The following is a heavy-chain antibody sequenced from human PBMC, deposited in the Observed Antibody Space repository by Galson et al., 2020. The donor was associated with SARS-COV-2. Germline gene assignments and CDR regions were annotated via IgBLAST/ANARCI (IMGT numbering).Heavy chain of an antibody. J-gene: IGHJ4*02. D-gene: IGHD1-26*01. CDR2: IDTDGSVN. Sequence: TGRSLRLSCPVSGFTIRTYWIHRVRQAQGKGRVWVPRIDTDGSVNDYADSVKGRFTISRDNAKNMLYLKMKSLRGEDTAVYYCARDLSGASDYWGQGTLVTVSS. CDR1: GFTIRTYW. CDR3: ARDLSGASDY. V-gene: IGHV3-74*01.